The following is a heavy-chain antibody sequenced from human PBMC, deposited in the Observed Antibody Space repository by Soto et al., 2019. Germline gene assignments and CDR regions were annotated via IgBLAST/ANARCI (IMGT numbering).Heavy chain of an antibody. J-gene: IGHJ4*02. CDR3: AKVQGGTDGYYFHY. D-gene: IGHD1-1*01. V-gene: IGHV3-30*18. CDR1: GVTFSSYG. Sequence: GGSLRLSCAASGVTFSSYGMHWVRQAPGKGLEWVAVISYDGSNKYYADSVKGRFTISRDNSKNTLYLQMNSLRAEDTAVYYCAKVQGGTDGYYFHYWGQGTLVTVSS. CDR2: ISYDGSNK.